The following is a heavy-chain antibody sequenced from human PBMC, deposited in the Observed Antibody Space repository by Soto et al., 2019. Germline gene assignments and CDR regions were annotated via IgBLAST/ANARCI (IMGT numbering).Heavy chain of an antibody. CDR2: IVVGSCNT. V-gene: IGHV1-58*01. CDR3: AVTGGTTDY. CDR1: GFTFTSSA. D-gene: IGHD3-16*01. J-gene: IGHJ4*02. Sequence: QMQLVQSGPEVKKPGTSVKVSCKASGFTFTSSAVQWVRQARGQRLEGIGWIVVGSCNTNYAQKFQERVTSTRDMSTSTAYMELRSLRSEDTAVYYCAVTGGTTDYWGQGTRVTVSS.